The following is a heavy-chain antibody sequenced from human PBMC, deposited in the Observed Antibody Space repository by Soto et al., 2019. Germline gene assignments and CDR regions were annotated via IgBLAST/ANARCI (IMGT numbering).Heavy chain of an antibody. CDR3: ARSIVVVTSFDY. J-gene: IGHJ4*02. D-gene: IGHD3-22*01. Sequence: KACWKDRGYTLTSKARHWAHQAQGQRLEWMGWINAGNGNTKYSQKFQGRVTITSDTSASTAYMELSSLRSEDTAVYYCARSIVVVTSFDYWGQGTLVTVSS. V-gene: IGHV1-3*01. CDR2: INAGNGNT. CDR1: GYTLTSKA.